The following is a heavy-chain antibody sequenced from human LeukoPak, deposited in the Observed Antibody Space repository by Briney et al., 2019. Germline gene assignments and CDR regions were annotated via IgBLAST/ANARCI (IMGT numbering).Heavy chain of an antibody. CDR3: ARIGGSGRSGFDY. D-gene: IGHD3-10*01. CDR2: IYTSGST. J-gene: IGHJ4*02. CDR1: GGSISSGSYY. V-gene: IGHV4-61*02. Sequence: PSETLSLTCTVSGGSISSGSYYWRWIRQPAGKGLEWIGRIYTSGSTNYNPSLKSRVTISVDTSKNQFSLNLSSVIAADTAVYYCARIGGSGRSGFDYWGQGTLVTVSS.